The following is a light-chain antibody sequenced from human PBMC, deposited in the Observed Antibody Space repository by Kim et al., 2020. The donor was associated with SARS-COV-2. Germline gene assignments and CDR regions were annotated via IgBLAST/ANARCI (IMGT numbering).Light chain of an antibody. Sequence: SYELTQPPSVSVSPGQTARITCSGDALPKQYAYWYQQKPGQAPVLVIYKDSERPSGIPERFSGSSSGTTVTLTISGVQAEDEADYYCQSADSSGTWFGGG. J-gene: IGLJ3*02. CDR1: ALPKQY. V-gene: IGLV3-25*03. CDR2: KDS. CDR3: QSADSSGTW.